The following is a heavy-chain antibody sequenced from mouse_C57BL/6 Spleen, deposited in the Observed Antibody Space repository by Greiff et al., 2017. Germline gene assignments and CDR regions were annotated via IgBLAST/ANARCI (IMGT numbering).Heavy chain of an antibody. Sequence: ESGPGLVKPSQSLSLTCSVTVYSITSGYYWNWIRQFPGNKLEWMGYISYDGSNNSNPSLKNRISITRDTSKNQFFLKLNSVTTEDTATYYCARSQTAQASFDYGGQGTTLTVSS. CDR1: VYSITSGYY. D-gene: IGHD3-2*02. CDR2: ISYDGSN. CDR3: ARSQTAQASFDY. V-gene: IGHV3-6*01. J-gene: IGHJ2*01.